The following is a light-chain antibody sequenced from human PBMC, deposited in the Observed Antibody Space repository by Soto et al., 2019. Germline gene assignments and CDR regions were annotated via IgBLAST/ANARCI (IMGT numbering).Light chain of an antibody. Sequence: DIQMTQSPSSRSASVGDRVTITCRASQDIRNNLAWYQQNPGKVPKVLIYAASTLQSGVPSRFRGSRSGTDFTLTISSLQPEDVATYYFQRYNGARETFGPGTKVDIK. CDR2: AAS. J-gene: IGKJ3*01. CDR3: QRYNGARET. CDR1: QDIRNN. V-gene: IGKV1-27*01.